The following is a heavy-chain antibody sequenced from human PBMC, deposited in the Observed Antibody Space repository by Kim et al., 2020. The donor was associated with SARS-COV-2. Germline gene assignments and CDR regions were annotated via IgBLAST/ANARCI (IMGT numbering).Heavy chain of an antibody. V-gene: IGHV3-30*04. CDR1: GFTFSSYA. CDR3: ARGVLWFGELNFDP. Sequence: GGSLRLSCAASGFTFSSYAMHWVRQAPGKGLEWVAVISYDGSNKYYADSVKGRFTISRDNSKNTLYLQMNSLRAEDTAVYYCARGVLWFGELNFDPWGQGTLVTVSS. CDR2: ISYDGSNK. J-gene: IGHJ5*02. D-gene: IGHD3-10*01.